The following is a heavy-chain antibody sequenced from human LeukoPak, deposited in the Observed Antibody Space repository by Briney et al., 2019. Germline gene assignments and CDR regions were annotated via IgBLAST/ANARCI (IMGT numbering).Heavy chain of an antibody. CDR1: GGSISSSSYY. CDR2: IYYSGST. D-gene: IGHD4-17*01. J-gene: IGHJ4*02. V-gene: IGHV4-39*01. CDR3: ARAGMTTVTTTGFDY. Sequence: SETLSLTCTVSGGSISSSSYYWGWIRQPPGKGLEWIGSIYYSGSTYYNPSLKSRVTISVDTSKNQFSLKLSSVTAADTAVYYCARAGMTTVTTTGFDYWGQGTLVTVSS.